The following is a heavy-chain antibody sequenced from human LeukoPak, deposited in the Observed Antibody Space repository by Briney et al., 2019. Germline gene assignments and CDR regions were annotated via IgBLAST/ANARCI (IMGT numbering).Heavy chain of an antibody. V-gene: IGHV3-48*04. D-gene: IGHD3-3*01. CDR3: ARDHYDFWSGYPALGY. CDR1: GFTFSSYA. CDR2: ISSSSSTI. Sequence: GGSLRLSCAASGFTFSSYAMSRVRQAPGKGLEWVSYISSSSSTIYYADSVKGRFTISRDNAKNSLYLQMNSLRAEDTAVYYCARDHYDFWSGYPALGYWGQGTLVTVSS. J-gene: IGHJ4*02.